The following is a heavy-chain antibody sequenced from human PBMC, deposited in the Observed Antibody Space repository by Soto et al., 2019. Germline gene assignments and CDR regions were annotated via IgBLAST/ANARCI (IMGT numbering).Heavy chain of an antibody. CDR3: ARDFADPDAFDI. Sequence: QVQLVESGGGVVQPGRSLRLSCAASGFTFSSYAMRWVRQAPGKGLEWVAVISYDGSNKYYADSVKGRFTISRDNSKNTLYLQMNSLRAEDTAVYYCARDFADPDAFDIWGQGTMVTVSS. J-gene: IGHJ3*02. CDR1: GFTFSSYA. V-gene: IGHV3-30-3*01. CDR2: ISYDGSNK.